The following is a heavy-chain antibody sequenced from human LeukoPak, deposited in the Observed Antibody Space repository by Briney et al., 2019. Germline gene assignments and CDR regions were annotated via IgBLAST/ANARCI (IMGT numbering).Heavy chain of an antibody. J-gene: IGHJ5*02. CDR1: GFTFSSYG. CDR3: AKDLSGTSSNGFDP. CDR2: IRYDGSNK. D-gene: IGHD1-26*01. Sequence: GGSLRLSCAASGFTFSSYGMHWVRQAPGKGLEWVAFIRYDGSNKYYADSVKGRFTISRDNSKNTLYLQMNSLRADDTAVYYCAKDLSGTSSNGFDPWGQGTLVTVSS. V-gene: IGHV3-30*02.